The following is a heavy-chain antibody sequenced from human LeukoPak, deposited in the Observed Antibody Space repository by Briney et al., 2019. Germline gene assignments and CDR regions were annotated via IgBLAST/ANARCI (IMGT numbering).Heavy chain of an antibody. J-gene: IGHJ4*02. CDR3: AKQIGYCSDGSCYFPY. CDR2: ISNNGGYT. Sequence: GGSLRLSCAASGFTFSSSAMSWVRQAPGKGLEWVSAISNNGGYTYYADSVQGRFTISRDNSKSTLCLQMNSLRAEDTAVYYCAKQIGYCSDGSCYFPYWGQGTLVTVSS. D-gene: IGHD2-15*01. CDR1: GFTFSSSA. V-gene: IGHV3-23*01.